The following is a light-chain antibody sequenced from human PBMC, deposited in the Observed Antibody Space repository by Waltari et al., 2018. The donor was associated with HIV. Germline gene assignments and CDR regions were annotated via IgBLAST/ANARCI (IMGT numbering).Light chain of an antibody. CDR1: QSISFY. CDR3: QQSFSVPLT. Sequence: DIQMTQSPSSLSASVGDRVTITCRPSQSISFYLNWYQQKPGKAPKLLIFAAVTLQSGVPSRFSGSVSETEFLLTISGLQHEDFATYYCQQSFSVPLTFGQGTKVEL. CDR2: AAV. J-gene: IGKJ1*01. V-gene: IGKV1-39*01.